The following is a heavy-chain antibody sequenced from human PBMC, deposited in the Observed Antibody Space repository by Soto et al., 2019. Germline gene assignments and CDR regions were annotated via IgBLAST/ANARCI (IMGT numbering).Heavy chain of an antibody. V-gene: IGHV3-11*06. D-gene: IGHD3-22*01. CDR3: ARDLNYYYDRSANDY. Sequence: QVQLVESGGGLVKPGGSLRLSCAASGFTFSDYYMSWIRQAPGKGLEWVSYISSSSSYTNYADSVKGRFTISRDNAKNSLYLQMNSLRAEDTAVYYCARDLNYYYDRSANDYWGQGTLVTVSS. CDR1: GFTFSDYY. J-gene: IGHJ4*02. CDR2: ISSSSSYT.